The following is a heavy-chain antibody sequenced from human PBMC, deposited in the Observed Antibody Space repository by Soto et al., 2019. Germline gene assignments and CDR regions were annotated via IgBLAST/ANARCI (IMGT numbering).Heavy chain of an antibody. CDR1: GFTFSSYA. D-gene: IGHD6-19*01. Sequence: QVQLVESGGGVVQPGRSLRLSCAASGFTFSSYAMHWVRQAPGKGLEWVAVISYDGSNKYYADSVKGRFTISRDNSKNTLYLQMNSLRAEETAVYYCERDSEQWLVIDYWGQGTLVTVSS. CDR3: ERDSEQWLVIDY. V-gene: IGHV3-30-3*01. CDR2: ISYDGSNK. J-gene: IGHJ4*02.